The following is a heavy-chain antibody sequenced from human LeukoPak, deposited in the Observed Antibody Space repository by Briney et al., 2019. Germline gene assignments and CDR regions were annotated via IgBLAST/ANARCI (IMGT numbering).Heavy chain of an antibody. CDR2: ISAYNGNT. D-gene: IGHD2-2*01. CDR1: GYTFTSYG. V-gene: IGHV1-18*01. Sequence: ASVKVSCKASGYTFTSYGISWVRQAPGQGLEWMGWISAYNGNTNYAQKLQGRVTMATDTSTSTAYMELRSLRSDDTAVYYCAREGYCSSTSCKSLRYYYGMDVWGQGTTVTVSS. J-gene: IGHJ6*02. CDR3: AREGYCSSTSCKSLRYYYGMDV.